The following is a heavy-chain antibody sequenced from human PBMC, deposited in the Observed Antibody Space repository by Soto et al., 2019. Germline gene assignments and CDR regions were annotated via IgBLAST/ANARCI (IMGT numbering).Heavy chain of an antibody. V-gene: IGHV3-23*01. CDR3: AKDKTGASAGTLFDY. J-gene: IGHJ4*02. CDR1: GFTFSSYA. D-gene: IGHD6-13*01. Sequence: SGGSLRLSCAASGFTFSSYAMSWVRQAPGKGLEWVSTISVSGGDTYYADSVKGRFTISRDNSKNSLYLQMSSLGAEDTAVYYCAKDKTGASAGTLFDYWGQGTQVTVSS. CDR2: ISVSGGDT.